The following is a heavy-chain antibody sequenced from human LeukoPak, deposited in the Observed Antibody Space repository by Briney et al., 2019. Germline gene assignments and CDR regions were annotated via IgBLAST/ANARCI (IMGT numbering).Heavy chain of an antibody. CDR2: VQQSGST. CDR3: ARGKPDPRLSLVTDPIRLDP. D-gene: IGHD4-23*01. J-gene: IGHJ5*02. Sequence: SETLSLTCAISGGSFSGYYWTWLRQPPGKGLEWIGEVQQSGSTNYNPSLKSRVTVSIDTSKKHFSLEVTSVTAADTATYFCARGKPDPRLSLVTDPIRLDPWGQGTLVTVSS. CDR1: GGSFSGYY. V-gene: IGHV4-34*01.